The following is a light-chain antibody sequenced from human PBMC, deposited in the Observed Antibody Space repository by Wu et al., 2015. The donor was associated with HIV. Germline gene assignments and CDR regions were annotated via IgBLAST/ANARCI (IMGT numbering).Light chain of an antibody. J-gene: IGKJ5*01. Sequence: DIQMTQSPSSLSASIGDRVNITCRASQDISTFLAWYQQTPGKAPRVLIYDASTLQSGVSSRFSGSGSGADFTLTISGLQREDFAVYFCQQLNSFPLTFGQGSRLEIK. CDR2: DAS. V-gene: IGKV1-5*01. CDR1: QDISTF. CDR3: QQLNSFPLT.